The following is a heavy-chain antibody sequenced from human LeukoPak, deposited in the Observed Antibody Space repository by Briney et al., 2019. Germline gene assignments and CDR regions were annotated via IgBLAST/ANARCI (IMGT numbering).Heavy chain of an antibody. Sequence: PGGSLRLSCAASGFTFSTYALSWVRQAPGRGLEWVSTISDTGGSTAYADSVKGRFTISRDNYKNTLYLQMNSLRAEDTAVYHCSTSTGSGFIDYWGQGTLVTVSP. CDR1: GFTFSTYA. CDR2: ISDTGGST. J-gene: IGHJ4*02. V-gene: IGHV3-23*01. D-gene: IGHD3-22*01. CDR3: STSTGSGFIDY.